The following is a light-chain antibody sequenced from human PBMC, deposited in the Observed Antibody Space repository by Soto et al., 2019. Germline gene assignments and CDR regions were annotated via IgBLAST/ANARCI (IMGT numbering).Light chain of an antibody. CDR3: QEYDSYSPYT. J-gene: IGKJ2*01. CDR1: QSIRTW. Sequence: DIPMTQSPSTLSASVGDRVTITCRASQSIRTWLAWYQQKPGKAPKLLIYDASSLESGVPSRFSVSGSGTEFTLTIRSLQPDDFSTYYFQEYDSYSPYTFGQGTKLEIK. V-gene: IGKV1-5*01. CDR2: DAS.